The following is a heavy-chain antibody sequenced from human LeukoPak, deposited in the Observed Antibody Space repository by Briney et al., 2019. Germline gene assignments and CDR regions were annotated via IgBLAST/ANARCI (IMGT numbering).Heavy chain of an antibody. CDR2: ISARSDYI. V-gene: IGHV3-21*01. J-gene: IGHJ4*02. CDR3: VRGGSSSSGPADY. CDR1: GFTFRSSS. Sequence: GGSMRLSCAAAGFTFRSSSMTWVRQAPGKGLGWVSSISARSDYIYYADSVRGRFTISRDNAENSLYLQMNSLRVEDTAVYFCVRGGSSSSGPADYWGQGTLVTVSS. D-gene: IGHD6-6*01.